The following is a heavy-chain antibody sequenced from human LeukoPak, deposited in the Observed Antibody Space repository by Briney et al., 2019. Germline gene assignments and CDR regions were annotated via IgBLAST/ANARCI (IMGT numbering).Heavy chain of an antibody. CDR1: GYTFTGYY. J-gene: IGHJ4*02. V-gene: IGHV1-2*04. Sequence: GASAKVSCKASGYTFTGYYMHWVRQAPGQGLEWMGWINPNSGGTNYAQKFQGWVTRTRDTSISTAYMELSRLRSDDTAVYYCARDSSRLGELSFDYWGQGTLVTVSS. D-gene: IGHD3-16*02. CDR2: INPNSGGT. CDR3: ARDSSRLGELSFDY.